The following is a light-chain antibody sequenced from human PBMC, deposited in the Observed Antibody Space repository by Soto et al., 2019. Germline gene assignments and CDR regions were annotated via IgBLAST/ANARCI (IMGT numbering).Light chain of an antibody. J-gene: IGLJ1*01. CDR1: SSDIGPYDY. Sequence: QSALTQPASVSGSPGQSITISCSGASSDIGPYDYVSWYQHHPGRAPKLLIYEVSNRPSGVSYRFSGSKSGNTASLTISGLQAEDECDYYCTTFAPGRIYVFGSGTKVTVL. CDR3: TTFAPGRIYV. V-gene: IGLV2-14*01. CDR2: EVS.